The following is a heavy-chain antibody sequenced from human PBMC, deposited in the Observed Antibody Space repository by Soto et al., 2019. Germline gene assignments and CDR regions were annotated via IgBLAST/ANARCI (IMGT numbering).Heavy chain of an antibody. CDR1: GGSIGSSSYY. V-gene: IGHV4-30-2*01. J-gene: IGHJ4*02. CDR3: AAGVGLPRYY. CDR2: IYHSGST. D-gene: IGHD5-12*01. Sequence: CTVSGGSIGSSSYYWSWIRQPPGKGLEWIGYIYHSGSTYYNPSLKTRVTISVDRSKNQFSLKLSSVTAADTAVYYCAAGVGLPRYYWGQGTLVTVSS.